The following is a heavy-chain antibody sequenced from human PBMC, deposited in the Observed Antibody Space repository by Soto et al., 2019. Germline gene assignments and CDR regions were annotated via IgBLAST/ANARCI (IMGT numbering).Heavy chain of an antibody. V-gene: IGHV1-69*02. Sequence: QVQLVQSGAEVKKPGSSVKVSCKASGDTFNFYTINWVRQAPGLGLEWMGRFNPILSMSNSALRFQGRVTLTADKSTSNAYMVLSSLRSDDTAVYYCATSFGSGYRAFDYWGQGVLVTVSS. CDR3: ATSFGSGYRAFDY. D-gene: IGHD3-10*01. J-gene: IGHJ4*02. CDR1: GDTFNFYT. CDR2: FNPILSMS.